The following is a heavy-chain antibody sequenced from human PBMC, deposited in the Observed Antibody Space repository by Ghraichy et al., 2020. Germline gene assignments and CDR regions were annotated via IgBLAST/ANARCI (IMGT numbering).Heavy chain of an antibody. CDR3: ARGAQRYCSGGSRYFY. CDR2: INPNSGGT. CDR1: GYTFTGYY. V-gene: IGHV1-2*02. D-gene: IGHD2-15*01. Sequence: ASVKVSCKASGYTFTGYYMHWVRQAPGQGLEWMGWINPNSGGTNYAQKFQGRVTMTRDTSISTAYMELSRLRSDDTAVYYCARGAQRYCSGGSRYFYWGQGTLVTVSS. J-gene: IGHJ4*02.